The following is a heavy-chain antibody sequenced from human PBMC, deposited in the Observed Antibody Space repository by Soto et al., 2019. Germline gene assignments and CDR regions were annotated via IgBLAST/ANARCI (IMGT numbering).Heavy chain of an antibody. V-gene: IGHV1-8*01. CDR1: GYTFTSYD. CDR2: MNPTSGNT. D-gene: IGHD3-3*01. CDR3: VSGVLLLSYVYFWRGACASNYYYLMRA. Sequence: ASVKVSCKASGYTFTSYDINWVRQAPGQGLEWMGWMNPTSGNTGYAQKFQGRVTMTRNTSISTAYMELSSLRSEDTAVYYCVSGVLLLSYVYFWRGACASNYYYLMRALGQGTTVHVSS. J-gene: IGHJ6*02.